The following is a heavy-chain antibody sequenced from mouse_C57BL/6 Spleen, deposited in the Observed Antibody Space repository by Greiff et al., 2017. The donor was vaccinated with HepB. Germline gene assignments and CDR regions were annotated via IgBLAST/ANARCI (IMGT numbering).Heavy chain of an antibody. V-gene: IGHV5-6*02. Sequence: EVKLMESGGDLVKPGGSLKLSCAASGFTFSSYGMSWVRQTPDKRLEWVATISSGGSYTYYPDSVKGRFTISRDNAKNTRYLQMSSLKSEDTAMYYCARREGTTGPYWYFDVWGTGTTVTVSS. D-gene: IGHD1-1*01. CDR3: ARREGTTGPYWYFDV. J-gene: IGHJ1*03. CDR2: ISSGGSYT. CDR1: GFTFSSYG.